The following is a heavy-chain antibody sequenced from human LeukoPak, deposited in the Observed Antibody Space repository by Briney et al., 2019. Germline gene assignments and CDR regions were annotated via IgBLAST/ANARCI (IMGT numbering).Heavy chain of an antibody. Sequence: GGSLRLSCAASGFTFSSYGMHWVRQAPGKGLEWVAVISYDGSNKYYADSVKGRFTISRDNSKNTLYLQMNSLRAEDTAVYYCAKGYRGGDCYYYYYYGMDVWGQGTTVTVSS. CDR3: AKGYRGGDCYYYYYYGMDV. CDR2: ISYDGSNK. J-gene: IGHJ6*02. D-gene: IGHD2-21*02. V-gene: IGHV3-30*18. CDR1: GFTFSSYG.